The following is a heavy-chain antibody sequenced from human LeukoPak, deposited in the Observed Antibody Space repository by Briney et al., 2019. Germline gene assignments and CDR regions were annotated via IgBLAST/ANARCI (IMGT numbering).Heavy chain of an antibody. CDR2: IGTAGDT. CDR3: ARGSPRQDFDY. Sequence: PGGSLRLSCAASGFTFSSYDMHWVRQATGKGLEWVSAIGTAGDTYYPGSVKGRFTISRENAKNSLYLQMNSLRAGDTAAYYCARGSPRQDFDYWGQGTLVTVSS. J-gene: IGHJ4*02. D-gene: IGHD6-25*01. CDR1: GFTFSSYD. V-gene: IGHV3-13*01.